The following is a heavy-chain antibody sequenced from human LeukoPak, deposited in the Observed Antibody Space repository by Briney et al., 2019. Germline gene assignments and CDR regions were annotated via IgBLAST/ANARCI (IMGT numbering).Heavy chain of an antibody. J-gene: IGHJ3*02. CDR1: GFTFSSYA. CDR2: ISGSGGST. Sequence: GGSLRLSCAASGFTFSSYAMSWVRKAPGKGLEWVSAISGSGGSTYYADSVKGRFTISRDNSKNTLYLQMNSLRAEDTAVYYCAKDHVLFRYCSSTSCYDGGAFDIWGQGTMVTVSS. V-gene: IGHV3-23*01. CDR3: AKDHVLFRYCSSTSCYDGGAFDI. D-gene: IGHD2-2*01.